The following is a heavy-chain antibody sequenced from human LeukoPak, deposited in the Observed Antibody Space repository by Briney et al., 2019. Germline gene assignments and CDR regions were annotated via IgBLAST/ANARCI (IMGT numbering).Heavy chain of an antibody. CDR1: GFTFSSYW. CDR3: ARASGGDCDY. CDR2: INGDGRNI. J-gene: IGHJ4*02. Sequence: PGGSLRLSCVASGFTFSSYWMHWVRQDPRKGLEWVSRINGDGRNINYADSVRGRFTISRDNAKNTLYLQMNSLRAEDTAVYYCARASGGDCDYWGQGTLVTVSS. V-gene: IGHV3-74*01. D-gene: IGHD2-21*02.